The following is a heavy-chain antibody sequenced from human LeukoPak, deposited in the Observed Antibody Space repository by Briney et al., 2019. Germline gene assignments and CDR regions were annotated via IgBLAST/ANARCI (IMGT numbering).Heavy chain of an antibody. CDR2: IYYSGST. J-gene: IGHJ4*02. V-gene: IGHV4-39*01. CDR3: ASMYSSGWYEGFF. D-gene: IGHD6-19*01. Sequence: PSETLSLTCTVSGGSISSSSYYWGWTRQPPGKGLEWIGSIYYSGSTYYNPSLKSRVTISVDTSKNQFSLKLSSVTAADTAVYYCASMYSSGWYEGFFWGQGTLVTVSS. CDR1: GGSISSSSYY.